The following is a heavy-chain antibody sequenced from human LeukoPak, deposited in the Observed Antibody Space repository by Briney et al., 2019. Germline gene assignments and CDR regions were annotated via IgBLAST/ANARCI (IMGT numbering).Heavy chain of an antibody. CDR1: GFTFSSYG. V-gene: IGHV3-30*02. D-gene: IGHD2-2*01. CDR2: IRYDGSNK. Sequence: GGSLRLSCAASGFTFSSYGMHWVRQAPGKGLEWVAFIRYDGSNKYHADSVKGRFTISRDNSKNTLYLQMNSLRAEDTAVYYCAKALGDIVVVPAALDPWGQGTLVTVSS. CDR3: AKALGDIVVVPAALDP. J-gene: IGHJ5*02.